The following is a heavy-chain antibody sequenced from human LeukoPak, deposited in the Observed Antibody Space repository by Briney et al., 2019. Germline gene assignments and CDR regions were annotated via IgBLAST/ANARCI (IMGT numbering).Heavy chain of an antibody. J-gene: IGHJ4*02. CDR1: GYTFTNYY. V-gene: IGHV1-46*01. Sequence: ASVKVSCKASGYTFTNYYIHWVRQAPGQGLEWMGVINPSGGSTSYTQKFQGRVTMTTDTSTSTAYMELRSLRSDDTAVYYCARTYSYGHIDYWGQGTLVTVSS. D-gene: IGHD5-18*01. CDR3: ARTYSYGHIDY. CDR2: INPSGGST.